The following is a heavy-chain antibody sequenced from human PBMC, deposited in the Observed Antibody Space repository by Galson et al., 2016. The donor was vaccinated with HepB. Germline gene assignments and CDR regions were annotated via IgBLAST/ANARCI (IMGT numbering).Heavy chain of an antibody. CDR2: INPHGGST. V-gene: IGHV1-46*01. D-gene: IGHD2-15*01. J-gene: IGHJ4*02. Sequence: SVKVSCKASGYTFTSNFIHWVRQAPGQGLEWVGIINPHGGSTFSSKNFQGRVTMTRDTATNTVYMELSSLRSDDTAVYYCASETSGAYSCDYWGQGTLVTVSS. CDR1: GYTFTSNF. CDR3: ASETSGAYSCDY.